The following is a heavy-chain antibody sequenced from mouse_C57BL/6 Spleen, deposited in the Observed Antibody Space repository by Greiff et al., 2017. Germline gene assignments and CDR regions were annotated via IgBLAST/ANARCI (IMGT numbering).Heavy chain of an antibody. V-gene: IGHV1-80*01. J-gene: IGHJ3*01. CDR3: ARHYDYDWFAY. CDR1: GYAFSSYW. CDR2: IYPGDGDT. D-gene: IGHD2-4*01. Sequence: VQLQQSGAELVKPGASVKISCKASGYAFSSYWMNWVKQRPGKGLEWIGQIYPGDGDTNYNGKFKGKATMTADKSSSTAYMQLSSLTSEDSAVYFCARHYDYDWFAYWGQGTLVTVSA.